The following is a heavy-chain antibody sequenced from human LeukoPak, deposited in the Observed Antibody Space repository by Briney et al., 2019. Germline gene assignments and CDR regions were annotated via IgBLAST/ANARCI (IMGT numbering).Heavy chain of an antibody. CDR1: GGSISSYY. V-gene: IGHV4-59*08. J-gene: IGHJ5*02. CDR2: IYYSGST. Sequence: SETLPLTCTVSGGSISSYYWSWIRQPPGKGLEWIGYIYYSGSTNYNPSLKSRVTISVDTSKNQFSLKLSSVTAADTAVYYCASHSRWGNRFDPWGQGTLVTVSS. D-gene: IGHD2-2*01. CDR3: ASHSRWGNRFDP.